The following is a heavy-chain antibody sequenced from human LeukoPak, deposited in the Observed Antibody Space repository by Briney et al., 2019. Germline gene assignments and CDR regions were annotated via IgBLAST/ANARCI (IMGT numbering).Heavy chain of an antibody. CDR2: ISGSGDST. D-gene: IGHD6-13*01. Sequence: GGSLRLSCAASGFTFSSYAMSWVRQAPGKGLEWGSAISGSGDSTYYVAPVKGRFTISRDKSKNTLYLQMTSLRAEDTAVYYCAKLKSWYFDYWGQGTLVTVSS. CDR1: GFTFSSYA. V-gene: IGHV3-23*01. J-gene: IGHJ4*02. CDR3: AKLKSWYFDY.